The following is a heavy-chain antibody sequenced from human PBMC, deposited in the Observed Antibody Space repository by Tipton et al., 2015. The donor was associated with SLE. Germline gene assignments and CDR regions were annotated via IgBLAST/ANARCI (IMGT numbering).Heavy chain of an antibody. V-gene: IGHV4-39*07. J-gene: IGHJ4*02. Sequence: TLSLTCTVSGDSITNSNYNWGWIRQSPGKGLEWIGSISYSGDTNYNPSLMSRVTIPRDTSKNQFSLKLSFVTAADTAFYYCARIEDFWSGRSDYGGQGTLITVSS. CDR1: GDSITNSNYN. D-gene: IGHD3-3*01. CDR3: ARIEDFWSGRSDY. CDR2: ISYSGDT.